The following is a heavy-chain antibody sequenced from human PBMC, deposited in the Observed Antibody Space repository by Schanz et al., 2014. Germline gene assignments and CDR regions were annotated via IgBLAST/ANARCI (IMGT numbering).Heavy chain of an antibody. J-gene: IGHJ4*02. CDR2: FT. Sequence: QVQLVQSGAELKNPGASVKVSCKASGYSFSAYYIHWMRQAPGQGLEWLGRFTHISQKFQGRVTRARSKSSTTAYMELNSLRSADTAVYYCVRERSGGTFDYWGQGALVTVSS. CDR1: GYSFSAYY. D-gene: IGHD1-1*01. CDR3: VRERSGGTFDY. V-gene: IGHV1-2*06.